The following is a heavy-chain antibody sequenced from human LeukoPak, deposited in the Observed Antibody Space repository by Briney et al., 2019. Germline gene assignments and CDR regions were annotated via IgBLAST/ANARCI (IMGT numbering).Heavy chain of an antibody. CDR2: IYHSGTT. CDR3: ARGYRSNYYYYYMDV. Sequence: SETLSLTCTVSGYSISSGYYWGWIRQPPGKGLEWIGSIYHSGTTYYNPSLKSRVTISVDTSRNQFSLKLSSVTAADTAVYYCARGYRSNYYYYYMDVWGKGTTVTVSS. CDR1: GYSISSGYY. J-gene: IGHJ6*03. V-gene: IGHV4-38-2*02. D-gene: IGHD4-11*01.